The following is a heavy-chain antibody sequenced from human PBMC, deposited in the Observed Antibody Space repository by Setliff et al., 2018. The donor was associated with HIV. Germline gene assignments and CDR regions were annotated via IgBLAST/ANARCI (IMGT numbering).Heavy chain of an antibody. J-gene: IGHJ5*02. CDR3: ARSIAVAGIGEYWFDP. V-gene: IGHV4-39*07. D-gene: IGHD6-19*01. CDR1: GGSISSSSYY. CDR2: IYYSGST. Sequence: SETLSLTCTVSGGSISSSSYYWGWIRQPPGKGLEWIGSIYYSGSTYYNPSLKSRVTISVDTSKNQFSLKLSSVTAADTAVYYCARSIAVAGIGEYWFDPWGQGTLVTVSS.